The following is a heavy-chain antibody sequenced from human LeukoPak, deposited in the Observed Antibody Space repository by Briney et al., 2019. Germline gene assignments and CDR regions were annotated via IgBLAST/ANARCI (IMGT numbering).Heavy chain of an antibody. CDR1: GFTFSTYG. CDR2: ISYDGSTK. J-gene: IGHJ6*03. CDR3: ARDPYSGNYGTYYYYYMDV. D-gene: IGHD1-26*01. V-gene: IGHV3-30*03. Sequence: GGSLRLSCTASGFTFSTYGMHWVRQAPGKGLEWVTLISYDGSTKYYSDSVKGRFTLSRDNSKNTLYLQMNSLRAEDTAVHYCARDPYSGNYGTYYYYYMDVWGKGTTVTISS.